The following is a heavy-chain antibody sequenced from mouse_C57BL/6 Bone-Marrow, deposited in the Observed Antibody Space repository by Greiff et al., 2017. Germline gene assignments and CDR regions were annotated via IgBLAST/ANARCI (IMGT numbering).Heavy chain of an antibody. Sequence: EVQVVESGPGLAKPSQTLSLTCSVTGFSITSDYWNWIRKFPGNKLEYMGYISNSGSTYYNPSLKSRLFITRDTSKNQYYLQLNSVTTEDTATYYCARSDYYDSSQEYFDVWGTGTTVTVSS. CDR2: ISNSGST. D-gene: IGHD1-1*01. V-gene: IGHV3-8*01. CDR3: ARSDYYDSSQEYFDV. CDR1: GFSITSDY. J-gene: IGHJ1*03.